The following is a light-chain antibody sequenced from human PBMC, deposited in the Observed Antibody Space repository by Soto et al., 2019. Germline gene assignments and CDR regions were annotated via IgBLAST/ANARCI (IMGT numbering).Light chain of an antibody. CDR1: QSVGRW. CDR3: QQFNNYPQRT. Sequence: DIQMTQSPSTLSASVVDRVTITFRASQSVGRWLAWYQQKTGKAPKLLIYKASSLESGVPSRFSGSGSGTEFTLTISSLQPEDFATYYCQQFNNYPQRTFGQGTKGDIK. CDR2: KAS. V-gene: IGKV1-5*03. J-gene: IGKJ1*01.